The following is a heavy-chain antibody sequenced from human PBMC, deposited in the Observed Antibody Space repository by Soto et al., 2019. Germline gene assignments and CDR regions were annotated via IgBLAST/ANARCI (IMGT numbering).Heavy chain of an antibody. D-gene: IGHD3-16*01. CDR2: IYYSGNT. CDR1: GGSTSSDNY. V-gene: IGHV4-30-4*01. Sequence: SETLSLTCTVSGGSTSSDNYWSWIRQPPGKGLEWIGHIYYSGNTDYNPSLRSRLAISIDTSKNQFSLKLSSVTAADTAVYFCARGGGESSDGLYYFDSWGQGSLVTVYS. CDR3: ARGGGESSDGLYYFDS. J-gene: IGHJ4*02.